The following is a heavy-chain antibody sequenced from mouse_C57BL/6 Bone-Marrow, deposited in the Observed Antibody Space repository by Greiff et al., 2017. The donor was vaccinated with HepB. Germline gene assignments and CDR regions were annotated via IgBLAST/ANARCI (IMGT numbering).Heavy chain of an antibody. CDR1: GYTFTSYW. J-gene: IGHJ2*01. V-gene: IGHV1-64*01. D-gene: IGHD1-1*02. Sequence: VKLQQPGAELVKPGASVKLSCKASGYTFTSYWMHWVKQRPGQGLEWIGMIHPNSGSTNYNEKFKSKATLTVDKSSSTAYMQLSSLTSEDSAVYYCAISLWSPYYFDYWGQGTTLTVSS. CDR2: IHPNSGST. CDR3: AISLWSPYYFDY.